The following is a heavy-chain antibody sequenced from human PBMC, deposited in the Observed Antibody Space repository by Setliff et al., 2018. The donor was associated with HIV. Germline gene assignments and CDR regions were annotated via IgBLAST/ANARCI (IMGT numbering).Heavy chain of an antibody. Sequence: ETLSLTCTVSGDSVSSASYYWSWIRQPPGKGLEWIGYIYYSGTTKYNPSLKSRVTISVDTSKDQFSLKLSSVTAADTAVYYCASEAWTSYRSSSGYYYYYMDVWGKGTTVTVSS. J-gene: IGHJ6*03. D-gene: IGHD6-6*01. V-gene: IGHV4-61*01. CDR1: GDSVSSASYY. CDR2: IYYSGTT. CDR3: ASEAWTSYRSSSGYYYYYMDV.